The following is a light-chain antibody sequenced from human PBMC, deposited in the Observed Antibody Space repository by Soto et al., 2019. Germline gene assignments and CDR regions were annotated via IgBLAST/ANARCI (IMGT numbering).Light chain of an antibody. CDR1: QGISSY. J-gene: IGKJ4*01. CDR2: AAS. Sequence: AIRMTQSPSSFSASTGDRVTITCRASQGISSYLAWYQQKPEKAPKLLIYAASTLQSGVPSRFSGSGSGTDFTLTISCLQSEEFATYYCQQYYSYLALTFGGGTKVEIK. V-gene: IGKV1-8*01. CDR3: QQYYSYLALT.